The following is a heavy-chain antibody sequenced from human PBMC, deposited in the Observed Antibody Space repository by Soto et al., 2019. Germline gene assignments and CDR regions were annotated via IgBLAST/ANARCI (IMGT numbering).Heavy chain of an antibody. Sequence: QLQLQESGPGLVKPSETLSLTCTVSGGSISSSSYYWGWIRQPPGKGLEWIGSIYYSGSTYYNPSLKSRVTISVDTSKNRFSLKLFSVTAADTAVYYCARRYGDYQMDYWGQGTLVTVSS. D-gene: IGHD4-17*01. J-gene: IGHJ4*02. V-gene: IGHV4-39*01. CDR2: IYYSGST. CDR1: GGSISSSSYY. CDR3: ARRYGDYQMDY.